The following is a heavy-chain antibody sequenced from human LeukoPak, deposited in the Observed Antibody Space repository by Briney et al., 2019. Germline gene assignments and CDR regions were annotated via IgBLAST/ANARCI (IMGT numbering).Heavy chain of an antibody. J-gene: IGHJ3*02. V-gene: IGHV4-30-4*08. D-gene: IGHD3-16*02. CDR1: GGSISSGDYY. Sequence: SETLSLTCTVSGGSISSGDYYWSWIRQPPGKGLEWIGYIYYSGSTYYNPSLKSRVTISVDTSKNQFSLKLSSVTAADTAVYYCARDRVEWDYVWGSYHDAFDIWGQGTMVTVSS. CDR3: ARDRVEWDYVWGSYHDAFDI. CDR2: IYYSGST.